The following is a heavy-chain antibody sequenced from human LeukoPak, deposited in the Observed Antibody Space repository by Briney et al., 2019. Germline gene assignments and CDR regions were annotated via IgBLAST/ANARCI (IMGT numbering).Heavy chain of an antibody. J-gene: IGHJ4*02. Sequence: GGSLRPSCAASGFSFSTYSMNWVRQAPGKGPEWVSSISGSSNYIFYTDSVKGRFTVSRDNTKNALYLEMNSLRGEDTAVYYCARVSSVPAPRALDYWGQGTLVTVSS. CDR1: GFSFSTYS. D-gene: IGHD1-14*01. CDR2: ISGSSNYI. CDR3: ARVSSVPAPRALDY. V-gene: IGHV3-21*01.